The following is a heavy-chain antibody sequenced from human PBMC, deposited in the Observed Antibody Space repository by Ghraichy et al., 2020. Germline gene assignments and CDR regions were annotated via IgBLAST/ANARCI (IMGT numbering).Heavy chain of an antibody. CDR1: GGSISSYY. J-gene: IGHJ6*02. V-gene: IGHV4-59*01. D-gene: IGHD3-16*01. CDR2: IYYSGST. CDR3: AREWGPPYGYYGMDV. Sequence: ETLSLTCTVSGGSISSYYWSWIRQPPGKGLEWIGYIYYSGSTNYNPSLKSRVTISVDTSKNQFSLKLSSVTAADTAVYYCAREWGPPYGYYGMDVWGQGTTVTVSS.